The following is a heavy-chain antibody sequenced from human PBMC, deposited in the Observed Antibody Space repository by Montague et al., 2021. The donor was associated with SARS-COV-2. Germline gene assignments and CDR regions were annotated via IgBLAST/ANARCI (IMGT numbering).Heavy chain of an antibody. V-gene: IGHV3-23*03. Sequence: SLRLSCAASGFTFNNYAMTWVRQAPGKRLEWVSIIYSDGSSTYYADSVKGRFTISRDNSKNTLYLQMNSLRAEDTAVYSCTKGGRNFYELDGFDSWGQGTPVTVSS. CDR1: GFTFNNYA. J-gene: IGHJ4*02. CDR3: TKGGRNFYELDGFDS. CDR2: IYSDGSST. D-gene: IGHD3-3*01.